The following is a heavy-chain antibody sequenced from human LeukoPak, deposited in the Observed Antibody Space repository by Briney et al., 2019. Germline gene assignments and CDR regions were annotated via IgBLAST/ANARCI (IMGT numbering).Heavy chain of an antibody. CDR3: ARGTRYDSSGYYSQDLDY. Sequence: GGSLRLSCAASGFTFNTYGMHWVRQAPGKGLEWVAVLWYDGSNKYYADSVKGRFTISRDNSKNTLYLQMNSLRAEDTAVYYCARGTRYDSSGYYSQDLDYWGQGTLVTVSS. J-gene: IGHJ4*02. D-gene: IGHD3-22*01. CDR1: GFTFNTYG. CDR2: LWYDGSNK. V-gene: IGHV3-33*01.